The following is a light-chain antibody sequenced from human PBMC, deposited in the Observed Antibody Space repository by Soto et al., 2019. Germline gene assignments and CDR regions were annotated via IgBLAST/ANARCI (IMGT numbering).Light chain of an antibody. Sequence: QAVVTQPPSVSGAPGQRVTISCTGSSSNLGAGFEIHWYQQLPRTAPKLLIYGNNNRPSGVPDRFSGSKSGTSASLDITGLQAEDEADYYCQSYDSSLSGSVFGGGTKLTVL. CDR3: QSYDSSLSGSV. CDR2: GNN. CDR1: SSNLGAGFE. J-gene: IGLJ2*01. V-gene: IGLV1-40*01.